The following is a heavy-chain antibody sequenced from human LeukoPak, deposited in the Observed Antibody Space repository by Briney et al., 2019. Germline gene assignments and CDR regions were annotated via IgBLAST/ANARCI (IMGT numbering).Heavy chain of an antibody. CDR2: ISWNRGSI. V-gene: IGHV3-9*03. D-gene: IGHD3-22*01. CDR3: AKGGYYDSSGRFDY. J-gene: IGHJ4*02. Sequence: GXSLRLSCAASGFTFDDYAMDWVRQAPGKGLEWVSGISWNRGSIVYADSVKGRFTISRDKAKNSLYLQMNSLRAEDMALYYCAKGGYYDSSGRFDYWGQGTLVTVSS. CDR1: GFTFDDYA.